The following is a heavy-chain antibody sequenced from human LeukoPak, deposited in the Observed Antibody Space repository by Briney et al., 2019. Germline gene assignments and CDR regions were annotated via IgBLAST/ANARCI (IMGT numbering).Heavy chain of an antibody. CDR1: GGSFSGYY. D-gene: IGHD2-2*02. V-gene: IGHV4-34*01. J-gene: IGHJ5*02. CDR3: ARGRYCSSTSCYTGWFDP. Sequence: RTSETLSLTCAVYGGSFSGYYWSWIRQPPGKGLEWIGEINHSGSTNYNPSLKSRVTISADTSKNQFSLKLSSVTAADTAVYYCARGRYCSSTSCYTGWFDPWGQGTLVTVSS. CDR2: INHSGST.